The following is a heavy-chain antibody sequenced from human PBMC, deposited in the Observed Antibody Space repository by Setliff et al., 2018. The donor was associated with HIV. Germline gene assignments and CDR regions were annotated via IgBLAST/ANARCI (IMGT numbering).Heavy chain of an antibody. CDR3: AGLPGCSGGKCHSIDS. Sequence: PSETLSLTCTVSGGSINKSYWGWIRQPPGKGLECIGYIQYTGRTDYNPSLKSRATISKDTSKNEFSLRLTSVTAADTAVYYCAGLPGCSGGKCHSIDSWGPGSLVTVSS. D-gene: IGHD2-15*01. V-gene: IGHV4-59*01. J-gene: IGHJ4*02. CDR1: GGSINKSY. CDR2: IQYTGRT.